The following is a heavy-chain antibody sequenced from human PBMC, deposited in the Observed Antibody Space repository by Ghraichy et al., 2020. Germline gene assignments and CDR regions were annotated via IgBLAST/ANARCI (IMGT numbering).Heavy chain of an antibody. D-gene: IGHD1-26*01. CDR3: SRVGHLWDLFEY. Sequence: SETLSLTCAISGDSVSNNRCAWNWIRQSPSRGLEWLGRTYFRSKCSSDYAISVKSRITINSDTSKNQFSLQLNSVTPEDTAVYYCSRVGHLWDLFEYWGQGILVTVSS. CDR1: GDSVSNNRCA. J-gene: IGHJ4*02. V-gene: IGHV6-1*01. CDR2: TYFRSKCSS.